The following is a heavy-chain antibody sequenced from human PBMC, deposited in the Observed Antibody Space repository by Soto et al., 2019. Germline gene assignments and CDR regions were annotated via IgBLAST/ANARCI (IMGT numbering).Heavy chain of an antibody. V-gene: IGHV1-18*01. J-gene: IGHJ4*02. CDR2: VSPYSGNT. Sequence: QLQLVQSGVEVKKPGSSLKVSCQASGDTLTSYGISWVRQAPGQGLEWMGWVSPYSGNTNYSPKVQGRVTLTTDTTTSTAYMELRSLTSDDTAVYYCAARTFLGPWQYWGQGTLVTVSS. CDR3: AARTFLGPWQY. CDR1: GDTLTSYG.